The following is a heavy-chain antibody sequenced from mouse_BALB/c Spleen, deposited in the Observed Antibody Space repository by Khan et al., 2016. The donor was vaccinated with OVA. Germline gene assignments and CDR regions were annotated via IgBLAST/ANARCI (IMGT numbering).Heavy chain of an antibody. V-gene: IGHV1S81*02. CDR3: TRRYDYAYYAMDY. CDR2: INPSNGGT. CDR1: GYTFTSYY. Sequence: VQLQESGAELVKPGASVKLSCKASGYTFTSYYIYWVKQRPGQGLEWIGGINPSNGGTNFNEKFKSKATLTVDRSSSTAYMQLSSLTSEDSAVYYCTRRYDYAYYAMDYWGQGTSVTVSS. J-gene: IGHJ4*01. D-gene: IGHD2-4*01.